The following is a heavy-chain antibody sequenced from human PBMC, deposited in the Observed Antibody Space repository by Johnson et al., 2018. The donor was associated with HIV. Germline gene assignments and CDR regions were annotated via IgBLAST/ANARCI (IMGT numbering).Heavy chain of an antibody. CDR1: GFTFDDYA. D-gene: IGHD1-26*01. CDR2: ISWNSGSI. CDR3: AKALLMGWEQTDAFDI. V-gene: IGHV3-9*01. J-gene: IGHJ3*02. Sequence: VQLVESGGGLVQPGRSLRLSCAASGFTFDDYAMHWVRQAPGKGLEWVSGISWNSGSIGYADSVKGRFTISRDNAKNSLYLQMNSLRAEDTALYYCAKALLMGWEQTDAFDIWGQGTMVTVSS.